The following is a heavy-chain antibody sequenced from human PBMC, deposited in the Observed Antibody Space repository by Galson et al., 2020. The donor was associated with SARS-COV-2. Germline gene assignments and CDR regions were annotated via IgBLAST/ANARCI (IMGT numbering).Heavy chain of an antibody. J-gene: IGHJ3*02. Sequence: GESLKISCAASGFTLSDHYMSWIRQAPGKGLEWVSYISTYSSYTKSADSVKGRFTISRDNAKNSLYLQMNSLRAEDTALYYCARDSERRFYESSTYSPDSFDIWGQGTTVTVSS. V-gene: IGHV3-11*06. CDR2: ISTYSSYT. CDR3: ARDSERRFYESSTYSPDSFDI. D-gene: IGHD3-22*01. CDR1: GFTLSDHY.